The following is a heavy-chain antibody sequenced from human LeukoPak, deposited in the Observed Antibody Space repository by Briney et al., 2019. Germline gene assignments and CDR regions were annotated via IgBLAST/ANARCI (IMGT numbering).Heavy chain of an antibody. CDR1: GFTFSSYT. J-gene: IGHJ4*02. Sequence: PGGSLRLSCTASGFTFSSYTMNWVRQAPGKGLEWVSAIHNGGGTTSYADSVKGRFTISRDNAKNSVYLQMNSLRAEDTALYYCAKDKAPLYSGYDWDLDFWGQGTMVTVSS. V-gene: IGHV3-23*01. CDR3: AKDKAPLYSGYDWDLDF. D-gene: IGHD5-12*01. CDR2: IHNGGGTT.